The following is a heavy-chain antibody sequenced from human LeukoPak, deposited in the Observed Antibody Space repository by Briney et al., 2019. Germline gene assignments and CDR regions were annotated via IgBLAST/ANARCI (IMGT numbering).Heavy chain of an antibody. Sequence: PGGSLRLSCAASGFTFITYGMHWVRQAPGKGLEWVAVISYDGSNKYYADSVKGRFTISRDNSKNTLYLQMNSLRAEDTAVYYCASNRLSGYDPSPFDYWGRGTLVTVSS. CDR2: ISYDGSNK. V-gene: IGHV3-30*03. CDR3: ASNRLSGYDPSPFDY. J-gene: IGHJ4*02. CDR1: GFTFITYG. D-gene: IGHD3-16*01.